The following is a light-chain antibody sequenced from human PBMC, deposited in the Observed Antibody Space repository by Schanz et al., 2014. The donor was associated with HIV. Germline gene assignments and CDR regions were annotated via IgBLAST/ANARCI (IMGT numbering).Light chain of an antibody. V-gene: IGKV3-15*01. CDR1: QSVGNN. CDR3: QQYGSLTRT. J-gene: IGKJ1*01. Sequence: EIVMTQSPATLSVSPGERVTLSCRASQSVGNNLAWYQQKTGQAPRLLIHDGSTRATGVPARFTGSGSGTQFTLTISRLETEDFAVYYCQQYGSLTRTFGQGTKVEIK. CDR2: DGS.